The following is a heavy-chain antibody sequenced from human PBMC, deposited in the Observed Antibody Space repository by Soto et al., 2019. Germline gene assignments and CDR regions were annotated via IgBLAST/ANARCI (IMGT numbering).Heavy chain of an antibody. J-gene: IGHJ4*02. CDR1: GFTFSNYG. Sequence: EVQLLESGGGLVQPGGSLRLSCAASGFTFSNYGMSWVRQAPGKGLEWVSTISGGGGNTYYADSVRGRFSISRDNSKNTLDLQMNSLRVDDTAVFYCAILSAGTGGYWGQGPLVRVSS. CDR3: AILSAGTGGY. CDR2: ISGGGGNT. V-gene: IGHV3-23*01. D-gene: IGHD7-27*01.